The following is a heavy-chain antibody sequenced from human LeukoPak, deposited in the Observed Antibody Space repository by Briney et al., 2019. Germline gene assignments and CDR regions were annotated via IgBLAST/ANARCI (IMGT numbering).Heavy chain of an antibody. D-gene: IGHD2-2*01. CDR3: AKGYTCDPFQYQLLPNDAFDI. CDR2: ISGSGGST. CDR1: GFTFSSYA. V-gene: IGHV3-23*01. J-gene: IGHJ3*02. Sequence: GGSLRLSCAASGFTFSSYAMSWVRQAPGKGLEWVSAISGSGGSTYYADSVKGRFTISRDNSKNTLYLQMNSLRAEDTAVYYCAKGYTCDPFQYQLLPNDAFDIWGQGTMVTVSS.